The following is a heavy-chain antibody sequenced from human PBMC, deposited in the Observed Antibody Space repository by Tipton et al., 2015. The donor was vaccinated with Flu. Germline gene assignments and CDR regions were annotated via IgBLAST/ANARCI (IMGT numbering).Heavy chain of an antibody. Sequence: QSGAEVKKPGASLRVSCKASGYTLTSYPISWVRQAPGQGLEWMGWISAYNGDTNYAQKLQGRVTMTTDTSTNTAYMELRSLRSDDTAVYYCARAPYCTRSACNPDYWGQGTLITVSS. CDR2: ISAYNGDT. V-gene: IGHV1-18*04. D-gene: IGHD2-8*01. J-gene: IGHJ4*02. CDR3: ARAPYCTRSACNPDY. CDR1: GYTLTSYP.